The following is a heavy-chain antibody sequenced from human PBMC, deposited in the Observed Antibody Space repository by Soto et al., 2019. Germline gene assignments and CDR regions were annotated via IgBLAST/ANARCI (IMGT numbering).Heavy chain of an antibody. Sequence: QVQMVQSGAEVKKPGDSVKVSCKASGYTFTDYYMHWVRQAPGQGFEWVGGINPESGNPKYVPKFQGRVTVTRDTYTSTAYMELNGLTADDTAVYYCASEDCTNTNCVKGFHYWGQGTLVTVSS. V-gene: IGHV1-2*02. CDR3: ASEDCTNTNCVKGFHY. D-gene: IGHD2-8*01. J-gene: IGHJ4*02. CDR2: INPESGNP. CDR1: GYTFTDYY.